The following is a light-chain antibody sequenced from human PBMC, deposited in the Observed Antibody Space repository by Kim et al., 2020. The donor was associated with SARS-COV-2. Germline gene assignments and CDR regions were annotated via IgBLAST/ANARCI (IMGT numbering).Light chain of an antibody. CDR3: SSYTSSSIV. J-gene: IGLJ1*01. Sequence: PGRSITISCTGPSSDVGGYNYVSWYQQHPGKAPNLIISDVSNRPSGVSNRFSGSKSGNTASLTISGLQAEDEADYYCSSYTSSSIVFGTGTKVTVL. V-gene: IGLV2-14*03. CDR2: DVS. CDR1: SSDVGGYNY.